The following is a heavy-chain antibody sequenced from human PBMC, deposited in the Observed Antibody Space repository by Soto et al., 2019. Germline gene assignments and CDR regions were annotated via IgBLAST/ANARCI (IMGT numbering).Heavy chain of an antibody. CDR3: ERYHVVRGSYYYY. V-gene: IGHV1-18*01. Sequence: SVKVSCKASGYIFSSYGISWVRQAPGQGIEWMGWVSAYNGNTNYPQKLQGRVTMTTDTSTSTAYMELRSLRSDDKAMYYCERYHVVRGSYYYYWGQGTLVTVSS. CDR2: VSAYNGNT. J-gene: IGHJ4*02. D-gene: IGHD1-26*01. CDR1: GYIFSSYG.